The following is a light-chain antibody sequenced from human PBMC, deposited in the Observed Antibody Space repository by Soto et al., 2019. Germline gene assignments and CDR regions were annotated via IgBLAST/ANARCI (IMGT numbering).Light chain of an antibody. J-gene: IGKJ2*01. V-gene: IGKV1-5*01. CDR1: QSISRW. Sequence: DIQMTQSPSTLYASVGDRVTITCRASQSISRWLAWYQQKPGKAPRVLIYDAFSLESGVPSRFSGSGGGTEFTLTISSLQPDDVATYYCQQYNSPATFGQGTKLEIK. CDR3: QQYNSPAT. CDR2: DAF.